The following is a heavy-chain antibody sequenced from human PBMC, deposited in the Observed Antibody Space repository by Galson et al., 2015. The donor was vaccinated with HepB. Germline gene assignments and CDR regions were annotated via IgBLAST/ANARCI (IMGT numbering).Heavy chain of an antibody. V-gene: IGHV4-59*01. Sequence: SETLSLTCSVSGGSISSFYWRWIRQPPGKGLEWIGYITYSGSTNYNPSLKSRVTISVDTSQNQFSLKLSSVTAADTAVYYCARGFGVASYMDVWGKGTTVTVSS. J-gene: IGHJ6*03. CDR2: ITYSGST. CDR3: ARGFGVASYMDV. D-gene: IGHD3-3*01. CDR1: GGSISSFY.